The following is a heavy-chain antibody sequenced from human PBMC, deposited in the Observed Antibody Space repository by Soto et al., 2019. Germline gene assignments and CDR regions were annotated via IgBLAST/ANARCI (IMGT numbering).Heavy chain of an antibody. V-gene: IGHV1-46*01. Sequence: ASVKVSCKASGYTFTSYYMHWVRQAPGQGLEWMGIINPSGGSTSYAQKFQGIVTMTRDTSTSTVYMELSSLRSEDTAVYYCASLGVAASGKFGHYFDYWGHGTLLTVSS. D-gene: IGHD6-13*01. CDR1: GYTFTSYY. CDR2: INPSGGST. CDR3: ASLGVAASGKFGHYFDY. J-gene: IGHJ4*01.